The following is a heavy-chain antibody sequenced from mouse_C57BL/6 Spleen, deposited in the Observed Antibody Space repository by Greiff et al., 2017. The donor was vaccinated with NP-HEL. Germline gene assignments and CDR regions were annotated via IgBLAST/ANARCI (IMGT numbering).Heavy chain of an antibody. Sequence: EVQRVESEGGLVQPGSSMKLSCTASGFTFSDYYMAWVRQVPEKGLEWVANINYDGSSTYYLDSLKSRFIISRDNAKNILYLQMSSLKSEDTATYYCAREEGDWYFDVWGTGTTVTVSS. V-gene: IGHV5-16*01. CDR1: GFTFSDYY. CDR2: INYDGSST. J-gene: IGHJ1*03. CDR3: AREEGDWYFDV.